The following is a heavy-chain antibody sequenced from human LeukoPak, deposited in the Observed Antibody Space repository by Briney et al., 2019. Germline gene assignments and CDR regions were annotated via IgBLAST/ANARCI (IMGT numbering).Heavy chain of an antibody. V-gene: IGHV1-69*13. Sequence: GASVKVSCEASGGTFSNYAISWVRQAPGQGLEWMGGIIPMSGTTNHAQKFQGRVTITADESTNTAYMALSSLRSEDTALYYCAREQWLVPHRYYYYGMDVWGQGTTVTVSS. CDR1: GGTFSNYA. D-gene: IGHD6-19*01. CDR2: IIPMSGTT. CDR3: AREQWLVPHRYYYYGMDV. J-gene: IGHJ6*02.